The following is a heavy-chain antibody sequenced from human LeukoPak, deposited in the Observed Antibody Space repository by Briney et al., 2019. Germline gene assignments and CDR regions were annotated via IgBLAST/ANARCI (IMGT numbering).Heavy chain of an antibody. CDR2: INKDGSEK. Sequence: GGSLRLSCAASGFTFSNYYMSWVRQAPGKGLEWVAHINKDGSEKYYVDSVKGRFTISRDNAKNSLYLQMNSLRVEDTAVYYCARDKVTYWGRGTLVTVSS. J-gene: IGHJ4*02. CDR3: ARDKVTY. CDR1: GFTFSNYY. V-gene: IGHV3-7*01.